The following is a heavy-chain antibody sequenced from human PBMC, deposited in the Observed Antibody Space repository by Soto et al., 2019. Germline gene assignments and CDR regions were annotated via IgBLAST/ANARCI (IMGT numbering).Heavy chain of an antibody. Sequence: QVQLQQWGAGLLKPSETLSLTCAVYGGSFSGYFWSWIRQPPGKGPEWIGEIDHSGNINYNPSLKSRATISVDTSKNQFSRKLNSVTAADTAVYYCSRGRDAYKMGNYWGQGTLVTVSS. CDR1: GGSFSGYF. CDR2: IDHSGNI. V-gene: IGHV4-34*02. D-gene: IGHD3-16*01. J-gene: IGHJ4*02. CDR3: SRGRDAYKMGNY.